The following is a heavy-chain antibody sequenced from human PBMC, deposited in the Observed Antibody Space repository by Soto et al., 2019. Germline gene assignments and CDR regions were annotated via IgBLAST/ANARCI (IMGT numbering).Heavy chain of an antibody. J-gene: IGHJ4*02. CDR1: GFTFRSYV. CDR2: TSYDGSNK. Sequence: QVQLVESGGGVVQPGTSLRLSCVGSGFTFRSYVIHWVRQAPGKGLEWVALTSYDGSNKYYDDSVKGRFTISRDNSRNTVDLHMDNLSLEDTSLYYCARWGTTGGLAVWGQGTLVSVSS. D-gene: IGHD3-16*01. CDR3: ARWGTTGGLAV. V-gene: IGHV3-30*19.